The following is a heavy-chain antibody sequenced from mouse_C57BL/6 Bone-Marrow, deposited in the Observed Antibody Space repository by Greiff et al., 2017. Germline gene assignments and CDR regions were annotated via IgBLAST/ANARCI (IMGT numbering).Heavy chain of an antibody. D-gene: IGHD4-1*01. CDR2: IYPGSGST. J-gene: IGHJ2*01. V-gene: IGHV1-55*01. CDR1: GYTFTSYW. Sequence: VKLQQPGAELVMPGASVKLSCKASGYTFTSYWMHWVKQRPGQGLEWIGDIYPGSGSTNYNEKFKSKATLTVDTSSSTAYMQLSSLTSEDAAVYYCARTGTSDYWGQGTTLTVSS. CDR3: ARTGTSDY.